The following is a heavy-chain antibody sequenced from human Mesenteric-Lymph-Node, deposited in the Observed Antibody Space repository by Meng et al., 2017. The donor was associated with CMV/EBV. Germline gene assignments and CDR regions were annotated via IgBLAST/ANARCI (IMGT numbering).Heavy chain of an antibody. CDR2: IYVNGKT. CDR1: GFSVGSNY. V-gene: IGHV3-53*01. CDR3: ARSGFPPNGLFPEQRYDP. Sequence: GESLKISCAASGFSVGSNYMTWIRQTPERGLEWVSVIYVNGKTEYVESVKGRFTISRDSSKNILYLQMNSLRVEDTAIYYFARSGFPPNGLFPEQRYDPWGQGTLVTVSS. J-gene: IGHJ5*02. D-gene: IGHD2-8*01.